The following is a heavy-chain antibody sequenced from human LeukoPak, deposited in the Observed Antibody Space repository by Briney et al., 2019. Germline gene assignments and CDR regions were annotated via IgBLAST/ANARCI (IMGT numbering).Heavy chain of an antibody. V-gene: IGHV3-30*03. CDR1: GFTFSSYG. CDR3: GRGHWGLDY. CDR2: ISYDGSNK. D-gene: IGHD7-27*01. J-gene: IGHJ4*02. Sequence: GGSLRLSCAASGFTFSSYGMHWVRQTPGKGLEWVAVISYDGSNKYYADSVKGRFTISRDNSKNTLYLQMNSLRAEDAAVYYCGRGHWGLDYWGQGTLVTVSS.